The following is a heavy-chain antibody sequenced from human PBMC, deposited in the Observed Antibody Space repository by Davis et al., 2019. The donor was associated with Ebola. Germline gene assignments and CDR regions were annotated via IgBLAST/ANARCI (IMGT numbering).Heavy chain of an antibody. CDR3: TPDIVLMVYASDAFDI. CDR2: IRSKAYGGTT. D-gene: IGHD2-8*01. CDR1: GFTFGDYA. Sequence: GGSLRLSCTVSGFTFGDYAMSWFRQAPGKGLEWVGFIRSKAYGGTTEYAASVKGRFTISRDDSKSIAYLQMNSLKTEDTAVYYCTPDIVLMVYASDAFDIWGQGTMVTVSS. J-gene: IGHJ3*02. V-gene: IGHV3-49*03.